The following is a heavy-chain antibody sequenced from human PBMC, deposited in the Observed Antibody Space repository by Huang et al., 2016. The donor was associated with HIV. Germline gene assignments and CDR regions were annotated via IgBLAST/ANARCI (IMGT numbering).Heavy chain of an antibody. CDR2: IKQDESEK. J-gene: IGHJ6*02. D-gene: IGHD1-7*01. Sequence: VESGGRLFQPGGSIRLSCVGSTFSFGAYWISWVRQTQGKGLDWVANIKQDESEKYYVESVKGRFNISRDNAKKILFLQMDNVRVEDTATYYCATKTGAMDIWGQGTAVTVS. V-gene: IGHV3-7*01. CDR3: ATKTGAMDI. CDR1: TFSFGAYW.